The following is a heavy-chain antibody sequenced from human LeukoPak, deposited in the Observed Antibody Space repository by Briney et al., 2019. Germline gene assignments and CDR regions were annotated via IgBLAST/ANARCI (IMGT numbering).Heavy chain of an antibody. Sequence: QAGGSLRLSCAASDFTGSSNYMSWVRQAPGKGLEWVSAISGSGGSTYYADSVKGRFTVSRDNSKNTLFLQMNSLRAEDTAVYYCAKDGGLWVSAHWGDSWGRGTLVTVSS. D-gene: IGHD7-27*01. V-gene: IGHV3-23*01. J-gene: IGHJ4*02. CDR1: DFTGSSNY. CDR2: ISGSGGST. CDR3: AKDGGLWVSAHWGDS.